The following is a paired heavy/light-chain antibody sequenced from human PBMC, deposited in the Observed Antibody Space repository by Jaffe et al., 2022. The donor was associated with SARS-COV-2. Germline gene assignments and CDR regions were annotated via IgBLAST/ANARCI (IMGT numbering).Heavy chain of an antibody. D-gene: IGHD6-6*01. J-gene: IGHJ5*02. V-gene: IGHV4-4*07. CDR3: AREESSSDYNWFDP. CDR1: GGSISSYY. Sequence: QVQLQESGPGLVKPSETLSLTCTVSGGSISSYYWSWIRQPAGKGLEWIGRIYTSGSTNYNPSLKSRVTMSVDTSKNQFSLKLSSVTAADTAVYYCAREESSSDYNWFDPWGQGTLVTVSS. CDR2: IYTSGST.
Light chain of an antibody. CDR2: AAS. V-gene: IGKV1-39*01. CDR1: QSISSY. J-gene: IGKJ4*01. CDR3: QQSYSPSGT. Sequence: DIQMTQSPSSLSASVGDRVTITCRASQSISSYLNWYQQKPGKAPKLLIYAASSLQSGVPSRFSGSGSGTDFTLTISSLQPEDFATYYCQQSYSPSGTFGGGTKVEIK.